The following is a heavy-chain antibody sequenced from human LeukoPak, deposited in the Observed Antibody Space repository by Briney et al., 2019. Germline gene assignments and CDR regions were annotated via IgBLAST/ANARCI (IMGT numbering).Heavy chain of an antibody. Sequence: PSETLSLTCTVSGDSVSSGSYYLSWIRQPPGKGLDRIAYMSPSGTTNYNPSLKSRVTTSVDTSRTQFSLRLSSVTAADTAVYYCARGQDDRSGTFDYWGQGTLVTVSS. CDR3: ARGQDDRSGTFDY. V-gene: IGHV4-61*01. D-gene: IGHD3-22*01. J-gene: IGHJ4*02. CDR2: MSPSGTT. CDR1: GDSVSSGSYY.